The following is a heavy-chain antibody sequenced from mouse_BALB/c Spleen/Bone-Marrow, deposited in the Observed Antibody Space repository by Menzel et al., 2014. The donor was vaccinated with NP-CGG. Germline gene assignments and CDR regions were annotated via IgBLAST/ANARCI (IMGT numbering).Heavy chain of an antibody. CDR1: GFSLTGYG. CDR2: IWGDGST. J-gene: IGHJ4*01. CDR3: ARDLGGYAMDY. D-gene: IGHD4-1*01. V-gene: IGHV2-6-7*01. Sequence: VQVVESGPGLVSPSQRLSITCTVSGFSLTGYGVNWVRQPPGKGLEWLGMIWGDGSTDYNSALKSRLSISKDNSKSQVFLKMNSLQTDDTARYYCARDLGGYAMDYWGQGTSVTVSS.